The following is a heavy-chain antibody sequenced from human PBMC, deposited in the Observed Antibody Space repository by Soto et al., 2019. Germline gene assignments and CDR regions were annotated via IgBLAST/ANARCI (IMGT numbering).Heavy chain of an antibody. V-gene: IGHV1-69*12. CDR1: GGTFSTDS. CDR3: AREIDGYYGMDV. Sequence: QVQLVQSGAEVKKPGSSVKVSCKASGGTFSTDSISWVRQAPGQGLEWMGGIIPMFGTANNAQKFQGRGTMTADESTSTAYMELSSLRSEDTAVYFCAREIDGYYGMDVWGQGTTVTVAS. CDR2: IIPMFGTA. J-gene: IGHJ6*02.